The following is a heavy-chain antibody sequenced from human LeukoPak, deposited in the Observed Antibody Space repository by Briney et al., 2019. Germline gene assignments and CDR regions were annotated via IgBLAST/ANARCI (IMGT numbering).Heavy chain of an antibody. CDR2: IYPGDSDT. Sequence: GESLKISCKGSEYRFTSYWIGWVRQMPGKGLEWMGIIYPGDSDTRYSPSFRGQVTISADKSISAAYLQWSSLKASDTAMYYCARHGRTDCSGGSCYHSDWYFDLWGRGTQVTVSS. D-gene: IGHD2-15*01. CDR3: ARHGRTDCSGGSCYHSDWYFDL. V-gene: IGHV5-51*01. CDR1: EYRFTSYW. J-gene: IGHJ2*01.